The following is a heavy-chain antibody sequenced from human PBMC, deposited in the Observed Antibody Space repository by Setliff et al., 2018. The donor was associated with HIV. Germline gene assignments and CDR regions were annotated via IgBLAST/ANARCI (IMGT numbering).Heavy chain of an antibody. J-gene: IGHJ3*02. CDR3: ARNTDVDSVYRPFHI. D-gene: IGHD1-26*01. V-gene: IGHV3-33*01. Sequence: GGSLRLSCAASGFAFSNYGMHWVRQAPGKGLEWVAVIWFDGSKKYYADSVKGRFTISRDNSKNTLYLQMNSLRAEDTAVYYCARNTDVDSVYRPFHIWGQGTMVTVSS. CDR1: GFAFSNYG. CDR2: IWFDGSKK.